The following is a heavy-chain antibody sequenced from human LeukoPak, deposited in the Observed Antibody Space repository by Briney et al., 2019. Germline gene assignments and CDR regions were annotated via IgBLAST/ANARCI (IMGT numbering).Heavy chain of an antibody. Sequence: GGSLRLSCAASGFTFSSYGMHWVRQAPGKGLEWVAVISYDGSNKYYADSVKGRFTISRDNSKNTLYLQMNSLRAEDTAVYYCATRADAFDIWGQGTMVTVSS. CDR2: ISYDGSNK. CDR1: GFTFSSYG. V-gene: IGHV3-30*03. CDR3: ATRADAFDI. J-gene: IGHJ3*02.